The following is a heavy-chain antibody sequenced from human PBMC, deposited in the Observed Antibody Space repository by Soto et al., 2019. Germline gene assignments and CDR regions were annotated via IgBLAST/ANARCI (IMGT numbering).Heavy chain of an antibody. Sequence: GGSLRLSCAASGFTFSRYSMNWVRQATGKGLEWVSYISSSSSTIYYADSVKGRFTISRDNAKNSLYLQMNSLRAEDTAVYYCARHPERIAQIGWFDPWGQGTLVTVSS. V-gene: IGHV3-48*01. CDR3: ARHPERIAQIGWFDP. CDR2: ISSSSSTI. J-gene: IGHJ5*02. D-gene: IGHD6-13*01. CDR1: GFTFSRYS.